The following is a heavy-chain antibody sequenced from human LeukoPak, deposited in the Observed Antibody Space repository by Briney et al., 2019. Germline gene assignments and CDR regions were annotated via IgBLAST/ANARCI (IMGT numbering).Heavy chain of an antibody. V-gene: IGHV3-30*02. CDR3: ARERRGIAAAGGSV. CDR1: GFTFSSYG. D-gene: IGHD6-13*01. Sequence: GGSLRLSCAASGFTFSSYGMHWVRQAPGKGLEWVAFMGYDGSNKYYGDSVKGRFTISRDNSKNTLYLQMNSLRAEDTAVYYCARERRGIAAAGGSVWGQGTLVTVSS. CDR2: MGYDGSNK. J-gene: IGHJ4*02.